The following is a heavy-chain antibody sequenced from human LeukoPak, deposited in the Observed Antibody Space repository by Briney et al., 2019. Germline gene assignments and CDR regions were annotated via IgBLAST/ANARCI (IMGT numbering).Heavy chain of an antibody. CDR1: GYTFTSYG. J-gene: IGHJ4*02. CDR3: ARGLQLSPDY. CDR2: MNPNSGNT. V-gene: IGHV1-8*02. D-gene: IGHD3-16*02. Sequence: ASVKVSCKASGYTFTSYGISWVRQAPGQGLEWMGWMNPNSGNTGYAQKFQGRVTMTRNTSISTAYMELSSLRSEDTAVYYCARGLQLSPDYWGQGTLVTVSS.